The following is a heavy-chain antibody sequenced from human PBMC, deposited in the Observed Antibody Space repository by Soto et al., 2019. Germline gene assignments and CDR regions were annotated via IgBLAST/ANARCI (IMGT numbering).Heavy chain of an antibody. J-gene: IGHJ4*02. V-gene: IGHV4-31*03. Sequence: QVQLQETGPGLVKPSQTLSLTCTVSGGSISSGGYYWSWIRQHPGKGLEWIGYIYYSGSTYYNPSLKSRVTISVDTSKNQCSLKLSSVTAADTAVYYCARAPDWGSSLPDYWGQGTLVTVSS. CDR2: IYYSGST. CDR3: ARAPDWGSSLPDY. D-gene: IGHD3-16*01. CDR1: GGSISSGGYY.